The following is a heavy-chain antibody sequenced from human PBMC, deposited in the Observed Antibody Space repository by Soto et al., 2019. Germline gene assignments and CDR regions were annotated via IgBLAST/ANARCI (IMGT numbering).Heavy chain of an antibody. V-gene: IGHV4-59*01. CDR3: ASGFVGYFDS. CDR2: IYYSGST. Sequence: QVQLQESGPGLVKPSETLSLTCTVSGGSISSYYWSWIRQPPGKGLEYIGYIYYSGSTNYNPSLKXXVXLXXATSKNQCSLKLSSVTAADTAVYYCASGFVGYFDSWDQGTLVTVSS. J-gene: IGHJ4*02. CDR1: GGSISSYY. D-gene: IGHD3-10*01.